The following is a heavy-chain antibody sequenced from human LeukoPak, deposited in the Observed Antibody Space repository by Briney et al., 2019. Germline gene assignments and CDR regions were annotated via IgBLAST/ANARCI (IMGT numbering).Heavy chain of an antibody. J-gene: IGHJ4*02. CDR3: ARDFRYQDSSGYYSFDY. D-gene: IGHD3-22*01. Sequence: GGSLRLSCAASGFTFSSYWMHWVRQAPGEGLVWVSNINSDGSTTTYADSVKGRFTISRDNAENTLYLQMNSLRDEDTAVYYCARDFRYQDSSGYYSFDYWGQGTLVTVSS. CDR1: GFTFSSYW. CDR2: INSDGSTT. V-gene: IGHV3-74*01.